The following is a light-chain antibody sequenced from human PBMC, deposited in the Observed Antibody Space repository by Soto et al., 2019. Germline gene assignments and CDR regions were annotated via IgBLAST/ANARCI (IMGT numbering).Light chain of an antibody. Sequence: IVMTQSAVTLSLSPGERATLSCRASQSISSNLAWYQQKRGQAPRLLIYGASTRATGIPARFSGSGSGTEFTLTIGSLQSEDFAVYYCQQYNNWPPLTFGGGTKV. CDR3: QQYNNWPPLT. J-gene: IGKJ4*01. CDR1: QSISSN. V-gene: IGKV3-15*01. CDR2: GAS.